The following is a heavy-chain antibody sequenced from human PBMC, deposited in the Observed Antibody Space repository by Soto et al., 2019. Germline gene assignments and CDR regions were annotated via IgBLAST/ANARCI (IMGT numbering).Heavy chain of an antibody. CDR2: INHSGST. Sequence: SETLSLSCAVYGGSFSGYYWSWIRQRPGKGLEWIGEINHSGSTNYNPSLKSRVTISVDTSKNQFSLKLSSVTAADTAVYYCATVAIYGAYDRGGYWGQGTLVTVSS. CDR1: GGSFSGYY. J-gene: IGHJ4*02. CDR3: ATVAIYGAYDRGGY. D-gene: IGHD4-17*01. V-gene: IGHV4-34*01.